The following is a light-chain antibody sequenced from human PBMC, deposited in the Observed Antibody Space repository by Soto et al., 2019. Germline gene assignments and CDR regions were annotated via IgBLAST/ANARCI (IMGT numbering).Light chain of an antibody. V-gene: IGLV1-44*01. CDR1: SSNIGSNT. CDR2: SNN. Sequence: QPVLTQPPSASGTPGQRVTISCSGSSSNIGSNTVNWYQQLPGTAPKLLIYSNNQRPSGVPDRFSGSKSGTSASLAISGLQSEDEADYYCAAWDDSLNVNWVFGGGTKVTVL. J-gene: IGLJ3*02. CDR3: AAWDDSLNVNWV.